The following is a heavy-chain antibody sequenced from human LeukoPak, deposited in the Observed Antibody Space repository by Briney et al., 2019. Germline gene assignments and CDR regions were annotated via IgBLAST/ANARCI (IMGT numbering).Heavy chain of an antibody. CDR2: IDPSDSYT. CDR3: ARSWGSSWVKY. D-gene: IGHD6-13*01. Sequence: RGESLKISCKGSGYSFTSYWISWVRQMPGKGLEWMGRIDPSDSYTNYSPSFHGHVTISADKSIRTAYLQWSSLKASDTAMYYCARSWGSSWVKYWGQGTLVTVSS. CDR1: GYSFTSYW. J-gene: IGHJ4*02. V-gene: IGHV5-10-1*01.